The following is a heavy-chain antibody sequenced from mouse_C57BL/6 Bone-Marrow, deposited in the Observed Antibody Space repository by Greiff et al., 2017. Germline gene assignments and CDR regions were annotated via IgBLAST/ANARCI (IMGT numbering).Heavy chain of an antibody. V-gene: IGHV14-4*01. D-gene: IGHD1-1*01. Sequence: EVKLVESGAELVRPGASVKLSCTASGFNIKDDYMHWVKQRPEQGLEWIGWIDPENGDTEYASKFQGKATIPADTSSNTAHLQLRRLTSEDAAVYYCTTHTFSTAVVADWYFDVWGTGTTVTVSS. CDR2: IDPENGDT. J-gene: IGHJ1*03. CDR1: GFNIKDDY. CDR3: TTHTFSTAVVADWYFDV.